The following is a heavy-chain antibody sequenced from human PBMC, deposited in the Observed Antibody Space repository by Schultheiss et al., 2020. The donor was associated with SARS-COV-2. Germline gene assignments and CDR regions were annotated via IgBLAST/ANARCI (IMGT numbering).Heavy chain of an antibody. Sequence: ASVKVSCKPSGHTFATFDFTWVRQAPGQGLEWMGWINPNSGGTNYAQKFQGRVTMTRDTSASTAYMELSSLRSEDTAVYYCARDWFGDYWGQGTLVTVSS. CDR3: ARDWFGDY. D-gene: IGHD3-10*01. CDR2: INPNSGGT. J-gene: IGHJ4*02. V-gene: IGHV1-2*02. CDR1: GHTFATFD.